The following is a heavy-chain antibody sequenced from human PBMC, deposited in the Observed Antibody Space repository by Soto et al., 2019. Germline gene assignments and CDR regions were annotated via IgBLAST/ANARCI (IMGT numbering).Heavy chain of an antibody. J-gene: IGHJ4*02. V-gene: IGHV4-61*08. CDR1: GASVISGGFS. CDR2: ISYGGST. CDR3: ARVTFLIVGSVFSTPFDF. D-gene: IGHD1-26*01. Sequence: SETLSLTCTVAGASVISGGFSWIWIRQPPGKGLEWIGSISYGGSTTYYPSLRSRVTISVDTSKNQFSLRLNSVTAADTAIYFCARVTFLIVGSVFSTPFDFWGQGTLVTVSS.